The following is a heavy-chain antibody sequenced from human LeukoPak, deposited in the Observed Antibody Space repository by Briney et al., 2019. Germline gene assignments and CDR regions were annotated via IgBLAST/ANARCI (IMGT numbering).Heavy chain of an antibody. CDR2: IYPGDSDT. Sequence: GESLKISCKGSGYSSTSYWIGWVRQMPGKGLEWMGIIYPGDSDTRYSPSFQGQVTISADKSISTAYLQWSSLKASDTAMYYCARRNYYDSSGYYFDYWGQGTLVTVSS. V-gene: IGHV5-51*01. D-gene: IGHD3-22*01. J-gene: IGHJ4*02. CDR1: GYSSTSYW. CDR3: ARRNYYDSSGYYFDY.